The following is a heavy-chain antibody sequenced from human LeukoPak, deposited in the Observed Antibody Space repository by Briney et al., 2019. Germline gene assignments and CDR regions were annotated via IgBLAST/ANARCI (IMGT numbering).Heavy chain of an antibody. CDR2: IYYSGST. D-gene: IGHD2-15*01. V-gene: IGHV4-39*01. Sequence: PSETLSLTCTVSGGSISSSSYYWGWLRQPPGKGLEWIGSIYYSGSTYYNPSLKSRVTISVDTSKNQFSLKLSSVTAADTAVYYCARLTTDHIVVVVAALYIDYWGQGTLVTVSS. J-gene: IGHJ4*02. CDR1: GGSISSSSYY. CDR3: ARLTTDHIVVVVAALYIDY.